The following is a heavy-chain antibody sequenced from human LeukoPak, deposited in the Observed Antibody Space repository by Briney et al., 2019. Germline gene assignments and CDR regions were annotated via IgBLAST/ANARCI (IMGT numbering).Heavy chain of an antibody. CDR3: ARQSNTLIYPRQFAS. V-gene: IGHV4-38-2*01. J-gene: IGHJ4*02. Sequence: PSETLSLTCSVAGYSISSSSYWGWIRQPPGKGLEYIGSMYHSGSTYYNPSLKSRVTISVDTSKNQFSLNLRSVTAADTAVYYCARQSNTLIYPRQFASWGQGTQVTVSS. D-gene: IGHD2-8*01. CDR1: GYSISSSSY. CDR2: MYHSGST.